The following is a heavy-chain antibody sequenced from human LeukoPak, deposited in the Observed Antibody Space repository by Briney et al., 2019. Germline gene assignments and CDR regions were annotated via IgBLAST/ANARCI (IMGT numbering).Heavy chain of an antibody. Sequence: PGGSLRLSCAASGFTFDDYGMSWVRQAPGKGLEWVSGSNWNGGRTGYADSVKGRFTISRDNAKNSLYLQMNSLRAEHTVLYQCARGGYCSSTSCYTYYYYGMDVWGQGTTVTVSS. V-gene: IGHV3-20*01. D-gene: IGHD2-2*02. CDR2: SNWNGGRT. CDR1: GFTFDDYG. J-gene: IGHJ6*02. CDR3: ARGGYCSSTSCYTYYYYGMDV.